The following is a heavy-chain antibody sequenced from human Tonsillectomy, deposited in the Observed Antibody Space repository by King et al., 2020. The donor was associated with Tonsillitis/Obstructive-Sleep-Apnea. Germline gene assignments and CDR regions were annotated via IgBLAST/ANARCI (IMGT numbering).Heavy chain of an antibody. J-gene: IGHJ3*02. Sequence: VQLVESGGGLVKPGGSLRLSCAASGFTFSNAWMNWVRQAPGKGLEWVGRIKSKTDGGTTDYAAPVKGRFTISRDDSKNTLYLQMNSLKTEDTAVYYCITGLLYSYDTGVAFDIWGQGTMVTVSS. CDR2: IKSKTDGGTT. CDR1: GFTFSNAW. V-gene: IGHV3-15*07. CDR3: ITGLLYSYDTGVAFDI. D-gene: IGHD5-18*01.